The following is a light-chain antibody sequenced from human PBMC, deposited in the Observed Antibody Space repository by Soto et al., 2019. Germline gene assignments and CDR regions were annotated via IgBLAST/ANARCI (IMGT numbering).Light chain of an antibody. Sequence: QAVVTQPASVSGSPGQSITISCTGTSSDVGGYNFVSWYQQHPGKAPKLIISDVSNRPSGVSTRFSGSKSGNTASLTISGLQAEDEADYYCSSYTSSNTHVFGTGTKLTVL. CDR2: DVS. V-gene: IGLV2-14*01. CDR1: SSDVGGYNF. CDR3: SSYTSSNTHV. J-gene: IGLJ1*01.